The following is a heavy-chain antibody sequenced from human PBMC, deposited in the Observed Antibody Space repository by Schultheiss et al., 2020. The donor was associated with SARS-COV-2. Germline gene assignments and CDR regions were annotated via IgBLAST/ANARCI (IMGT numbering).Heavy chain of an antibody. D-gene: IGHD6-6*01. Sequence: GGSLRLSCAASGFTFSSYSMNWVRQAPGKGLEWVSSISSSSSYIYYADSVKGRFTISRDNAKNSLYLQMNSLRAEDMAVYYCAREYSSSSAFDYWGQGTLVTVSS. J-gene: IGHJ4*02. CDR1: GFTFSSYS. CDR2: ISSSSSYI. V-gene: IGHV3-21*01. CDR3: AREYSSSSAFDY.